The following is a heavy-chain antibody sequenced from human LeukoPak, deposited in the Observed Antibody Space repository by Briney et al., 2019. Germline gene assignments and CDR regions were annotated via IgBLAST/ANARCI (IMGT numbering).Heavy chain of an antibody. CDR3: ADLGTTYYYDRSTY. CDR2: ISSSGGSP. J-gene: IGHJ4*02. CDR1: GFSFSSYA. D-gene: IGHD3-22*01. Sequence: GGSLRLSCAASGFSFSSYAMSWVRQAPGKGLEWVSGISSSGGSPYYADSVQGRFTISRDNSKNTLFLQMTGLRAEDTAVYYCADLGTTYYYDRSTYWGQGTLVAVSS. V-gene: IGHV3-23*01.